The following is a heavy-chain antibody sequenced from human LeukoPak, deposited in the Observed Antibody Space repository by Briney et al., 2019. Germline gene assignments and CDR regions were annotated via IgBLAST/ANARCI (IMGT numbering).Heavy chain of an antibody. V-gene: IGHV4-34*01. Sequence: SETLSLTCAVYGGSFSGYYWSWIRQPPGKGLQWIGEINHSGSTNYNPSLQRRVTISVDTSKNQFSLKVTSMTAADTALYYCASRAISVASQNLDSWGQGTRVTVSP. J-gene: IGHJ4*02. D-gene: IGHD2-2*01. CDR1: GGSFSGYY. CDR2: INHSGST. CDR3: ASRAISVASQNLDS.